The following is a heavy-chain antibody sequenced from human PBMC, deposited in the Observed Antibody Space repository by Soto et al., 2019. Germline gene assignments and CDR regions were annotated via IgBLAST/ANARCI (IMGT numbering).Heavy chain of an antibody. D-gene: IGHD2-15*01. CDR3: AREVVVAATPWFDP. Sequence: QVQLQQWGAGLLKPSETLSLTCAVYGGSFNGYYWSWIRQPPGKGLEWIGEINHSGSTNYNPSLKSRVTISVDTSKNQFSLKLSSVTAADTAVYYCAREVVVAATPWFDPWGQGTLVTVSS. J-gene: IGHJ5*02. V-gene: IGHV4-34*01. CDR1: GGSFNGYY. CDR2: INHSGST.